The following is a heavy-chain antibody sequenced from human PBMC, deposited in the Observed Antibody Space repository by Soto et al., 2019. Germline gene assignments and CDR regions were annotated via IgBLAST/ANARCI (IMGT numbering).Heavy chain of an antibody. CDR2: ITAGHGNT. CDR3: ASATGGYYGIDV. V-gene: IGHV1-3*01. D-gene: IGHD2-15*01. Sequence: ASVKVSCKDSGYTFTSYAMHWGRHAPGQRHERMGWITAGHGNTKYSQKLQRRATITSDTSASTGYMELTRLRSEDTAEYQCASATGGYYGIDVWGQGTTVTVSS. CDR1: GYTFTSYA. J-gene: IGHJ6*02.